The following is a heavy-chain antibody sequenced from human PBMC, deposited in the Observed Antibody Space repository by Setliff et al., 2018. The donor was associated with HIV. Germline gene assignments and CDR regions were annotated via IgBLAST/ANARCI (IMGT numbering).Heavy chain of an antibody. V-gene: IGHV3-48*03. D-gene: IGHD4-4*01. CDR1: GFSFSNYD. CDR3: ARDRERWLQSRLFDP. CDR2: SSDTGSTT. Sequence: GGSLRLSCVGSGFSFSNYDLNWVRQAPGKGLEWISYSSDTGSTTYYGDSVKGRFTISRDNPKNSVYLQMSGLRVEDTAVYYCARDRERWLQSRLFDPWGQGTLVTVSS. J-gene: IGHJ5*02.